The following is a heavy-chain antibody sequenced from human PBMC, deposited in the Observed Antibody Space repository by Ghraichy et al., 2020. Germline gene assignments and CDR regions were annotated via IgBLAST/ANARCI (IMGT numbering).Heavy chain of an antibody. CDR3: ARSLITGTGLHYYYGMDV. V-gene: IGHV4-4*07. CDR1: GGSISSYY. Sequence: SETLSLTCTVSGGSISSYYWSWIRQPAGKGLEWIGRIYTSGSTNYNPSLKSRVTMSVDTSKNQFSLKLSSVTAADTAVYYCARSLITGTGLHYYYGMDVWGQGTTVTVSS. CDR2: IYTSGST. D-gene: IGHD1-7*01. J-gene: IGHJ6*02.